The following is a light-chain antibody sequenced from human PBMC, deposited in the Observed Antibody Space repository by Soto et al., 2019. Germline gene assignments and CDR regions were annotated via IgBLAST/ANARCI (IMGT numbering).Light chain of an antibody. Sequence: EIVLTQSPATLSLSPGERATLSFISSQSVTSYLALYQQTPGQAPRLLIYDVSNRASGIPARFSGSGSETDFTLTISSLEPEDFAVYYCQQRSDWPLTCGQGTRLEI. CDR3: QQRSDWPLT. CDR2: DVS. V-gene: IGKV3-11*01. CDR1: QSVTSY. J-gene: IGKJ5*01.